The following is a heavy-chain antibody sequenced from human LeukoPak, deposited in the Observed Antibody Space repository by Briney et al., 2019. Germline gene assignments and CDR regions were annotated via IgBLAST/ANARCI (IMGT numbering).Heavy chain of an antibody. Sequence: GRSLRLSCAASGFTFSAYWMHWVRQAPGKGLVWVSRIKSDGSTNYADSVKGRFTISRDNAKNTVSLQMNSLRPEDTGVYYCARAPSEIGGYYPEYFRHWGQGTLVTVSS. V-gene: IGHV3-74*01. CDR1: GFTFSAYW. CDR2: IKSDGST. D-gene: IGHD3-22*01. J-gene: IGHJ1*01. CDR3: ARAPSEIGGYYPEYFRH.